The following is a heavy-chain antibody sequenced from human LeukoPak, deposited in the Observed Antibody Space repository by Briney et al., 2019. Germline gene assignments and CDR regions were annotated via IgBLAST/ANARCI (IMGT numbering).Heavy chain of an antibody. CDR3: ARDRRDAFDI. Sequence: ASVKVSCRASGGTFSSYAISWVRQAPGQGLEWMGWISAYNGNTNYAQKLQGRVTMTTDTSTSTAYMELRSLRSDDTAVYYCARDRRDAFDIWGQGTMVTVSS. CDR2: ISAYNGNT. V-gene: IGHV1-18*01. J-gene: IGHJ3*02. CDR1: GGTFSSYA.